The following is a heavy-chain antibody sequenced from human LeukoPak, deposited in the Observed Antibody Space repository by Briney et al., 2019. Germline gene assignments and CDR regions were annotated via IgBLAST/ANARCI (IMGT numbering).Heavy chain of an antibody. CDR2: ISGDGGST. D-gene: IGHD1-26*01. J-gene: IGHJ4*02. V-gene: IGHV3-43*02. Sequence: GGSLRLSCAASGFTFDDYAMHWVRQAPGKGLEWVSLISGDGGSTYYADSVKGRFTISRDNSKNSLYLQMNSLRTEDTALYYCAKGNPERELLRFDYWGQGTLVTVSS. CDR3: AKGNPERELLRFDY. CDR1: GFTFDDYA.